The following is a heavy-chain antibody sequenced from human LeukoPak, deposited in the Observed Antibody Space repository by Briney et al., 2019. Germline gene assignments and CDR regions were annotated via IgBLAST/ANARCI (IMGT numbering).Heavy chain of an antibody. J-gene: IGHJ4*02. CDR1: GFTFSSYA. D-gene: IGHD6-13*01. V-gene: IGHV3-30*01. CDR2: ISYDGSNE. Sequence: GRSLRLSCAASGFTFSSYAMHWVRQAPGKGLEWVAVISYDGSNEYYADSVKGRFTFSRDNSKNTLYLQMNSLRAEDTAVYYCARDQKGGYSSSPPHYWGQGTLVTVSS. CDR3: ARDQKGGYSSSPPHY.